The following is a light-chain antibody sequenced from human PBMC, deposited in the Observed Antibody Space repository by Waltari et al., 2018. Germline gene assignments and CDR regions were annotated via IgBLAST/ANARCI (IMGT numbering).Light chain of an antibody. CDR1: SGHSSNV. CDR2: VNSDGSH. Sequence: QLVLTQSPSASASLGASVKLTCTLSSGHSSNVIAWLQQQPEKGPRYLMKVNSDGSHSKGDQIPDRFSGSSYGTEHYLTISSLQSEDEADYYCQTGGHGTWVFGGGTKLTVL. J-gene: IGLJ3*02. V-gene: IGLV4-69*01. CDR3: QTGGHGTWV.